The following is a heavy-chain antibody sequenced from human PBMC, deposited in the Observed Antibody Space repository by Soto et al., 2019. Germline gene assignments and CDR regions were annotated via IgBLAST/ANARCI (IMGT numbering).Heavy chain of an antibody. D-gene: IGHD4-17*01. V-gene: IGHV4-31*03. CDR3: ARDQRYGDHYYYGMDV. Sequence: SETLSLTCTVSGGSISSGGYYWSWIRQHPGKGLEWIGYIYYSGSTYYNPSLKSRVTISVDTSKNQFSLKLSSVTAADTAVYYCARDQRYGDHYYYGMDVWGQGTTVTVS. CDR1: GGSISSGGYY. CDR2: IYYSGST. J-gene: IGHJ6*02.